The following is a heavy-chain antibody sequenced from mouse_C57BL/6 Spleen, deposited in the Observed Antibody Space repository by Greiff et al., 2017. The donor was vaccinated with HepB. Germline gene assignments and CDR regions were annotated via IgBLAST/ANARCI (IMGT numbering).Heavy chain of an antibody. CDR3: ARRGGSSPYYAMDY. J-gene: IGHJ4*01. V-gene: IGHV1-69*01. CDR2: IDPSDSYT. Sequence: QVHVKQPGAELVMPGASVKLSCKASGYTFTSYWMHWVKQRPGQGLEWIGEIDPSDSYTNYNQKFKGKSTLTVDKSSSTAYMQLSSLTSEDSAVYYCARRGGSSPYYAMDYWGQGTSVTVSS. D-gene: IGHD1-1*01. CDR1: GYTFTSYW.